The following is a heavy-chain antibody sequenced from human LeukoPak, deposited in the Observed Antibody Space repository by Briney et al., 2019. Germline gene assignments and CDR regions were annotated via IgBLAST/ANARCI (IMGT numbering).Heavy chain of an antibody. V-gene: IGHV3-33*01. Sequence: GGSLRLSCAASGFTFSSYDMHWVRQAPGKGLEWVAVIWYDGSNKYYADSVRGRFTISRDNSKNTLYLQMNSLRAEDTAVYYCARGPHYHDSSGYYSPESLSIDYWGQGTLVTVSS. D-gene: IGHD3-22*01. J-gene: IGHJ4*02. CDR2: IWYDGSNK. CDR3: ARGPHYHDSSGYYSPESLSIDY. CDR1: GFTFSSYD.